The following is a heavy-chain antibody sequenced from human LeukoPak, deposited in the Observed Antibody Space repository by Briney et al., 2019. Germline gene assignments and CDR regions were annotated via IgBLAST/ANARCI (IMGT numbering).Heavy chain of an antibody. V-gene: IGHV5-51*01. D-gene: IGHD2-21*02. J-gene: IGHJ5*02. Sequence: GESLKISCKGSGYSFTNYWIDWVRQTPGKGLEWMGNIYPGNSQTTYRPSFEGQVTISADRSISTAYLQWNSLKASDTAMYYCARRSDFRNWFDPWGQGTLVTVPS. CDR2: IYPGNSQT. CDR1: GYSFTNYW. CDR3: ARRSDFRNWFDP.